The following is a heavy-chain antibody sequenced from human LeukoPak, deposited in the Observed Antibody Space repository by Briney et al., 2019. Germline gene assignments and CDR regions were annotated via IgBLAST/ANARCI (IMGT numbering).Heavy chain of an antibody. V-gene: IGHV3-30*18. CDR1: GFTFSSYG. CDR3: AKDRIYCTNGVCYHFDY. D-gene: IGHD2-8*01. Sequence: GGSLRLSCAASGFTFSSYGMHWVRQAPGKGLEWVAVISYDGSNKYYADSVKGRFTISRDNSKNTLYLQMNSLRAEDTAVYYCAKDRIYCTNGVCYHFDYWGQGTLVTVSS. J-gene: IGHJ4*02. CDR2: ISYDGSNK.